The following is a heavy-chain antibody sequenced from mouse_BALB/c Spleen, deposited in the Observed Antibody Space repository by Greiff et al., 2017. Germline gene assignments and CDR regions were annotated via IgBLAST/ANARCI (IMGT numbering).Heavy chain of an antibody. D-gene: IGHD2-1*01. CDR3: ARDGNPFAY. Sequence: VKVVESGAELVRPGSSVKISCKASGYAFSSYWMNWVKQRPGQGLEWIGQIYPGDGDTNYNGKFKGKATLTADKSSSTAYMQLSSLTSEDSAVYFCARDGNPFAYWGQGTLVTVSA. J-gene: IGHJ3*01. V-gene: IGHV1-80*01. CDR2: IYPGDGDT. CDR1: GYAFSSYW.